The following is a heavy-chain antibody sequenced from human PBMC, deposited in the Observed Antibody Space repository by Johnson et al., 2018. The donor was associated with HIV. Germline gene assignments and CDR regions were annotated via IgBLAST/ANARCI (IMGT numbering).Heavy chain of an antibody. J-gene: IGHJ3*02. CDR3: ARLFDIVATIDAFDI. V-gene: IGHV3-20*04. D-gene: IGHD5-12*01. Sequence: VQLVESGGGVVRPGGSLRLSCVVSGFTFDNYGMTWVRQAPGKGLEWVSGISWNSGSIGYADSVKGRFTISRDNAKNSLYLQMNSLRAEDTALYYCARLFDIVATIDAFDIWGQGTMVTVSS. CDR1: GFTFDNYG. CDR2: ISWNSGSI.